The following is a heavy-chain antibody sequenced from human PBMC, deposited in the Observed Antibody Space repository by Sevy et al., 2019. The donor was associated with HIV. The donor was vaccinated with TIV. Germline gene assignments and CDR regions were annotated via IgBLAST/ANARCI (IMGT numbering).Heavy chain of an antibody. CDR2: IYHSGST. V-gene: IGHV4-30-2*01. Sequence: SETLSLTCAVSGGSISSGGYSWSWIRQPPGKGLEWIGYIYHSGSTYYNSSLKSRVTISVDRSKNQFSLKLSSVTAADTAVYYCARSYYGDDYCYYGMDVWGQGTTVTVSS. CDR3: ARSYYGDDYCYYGMDV. CDR1: GGSISSGGYS. D-gene: IGHD3-3*01. J-gene: IGHJ6*02.